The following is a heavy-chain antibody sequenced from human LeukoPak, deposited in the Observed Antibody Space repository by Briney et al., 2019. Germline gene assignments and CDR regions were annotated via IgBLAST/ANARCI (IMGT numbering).Heavy chain of an antibody. CDR2: IYTSGDT. CDR1: GDSISSDSYY. Sequence: SQTLSLTCTVSGDSISSDSYYWSWIRQPADKGLEWIVRIYTSGDTNYNPSLKRRLTISQDTSKNQFSLILSSVTAADTAVYYCGRSVVRGLITGVFDNWGQGTLVTVSS. D-gene: IGHD3-10*01. V-gene: IGHV4-61*02. CDR3: GRSVVRGLITGVFDN. J-gene: IGHJ4*02.